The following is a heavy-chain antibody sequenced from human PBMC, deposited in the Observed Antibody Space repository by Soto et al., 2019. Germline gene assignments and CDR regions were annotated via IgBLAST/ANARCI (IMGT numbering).Heavy chain of an antibody. CDR1: GGSFSGYY. D-gene: IGHD3-10*01. CDR2: INHSGST. Sequence: QVQLQQWGAGLLKPSETLSLTCAVYGGSFSGYYWSWIRQPPGKGLEWIGEINHSGSTNYNPSLKSRVTSSVHTSKTQFSRELRSGTAADTAVYYCAREGVWSYAFDIWGQGTMVTVSS. CDR3: AREGVWSYAFDI. J-gene: IGHJ3*02. V-gene: IGHV4-34*01.